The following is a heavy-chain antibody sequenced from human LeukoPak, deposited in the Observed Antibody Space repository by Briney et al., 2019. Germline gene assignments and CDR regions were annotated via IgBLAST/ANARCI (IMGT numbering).Heavy chain of an antibody. CDR2: IYTSGST. CDR1: GGSISSYY. Sequence: KPSETLSLTCTVSGGSISSYYWSWIRQPPGKGLEWIGYIYTSGSTNYNPSLKSRVTMSVDTSKNQFSLKLSSVTAADTAVYYCARDLRVLRFLDVWGKGTTVTVSS. D-gene: IGHD3-3*01. V-gene: IGHV4-4*09. CDR3: ARDLRVLRFLDV. J-gene: IGHJ6*04.